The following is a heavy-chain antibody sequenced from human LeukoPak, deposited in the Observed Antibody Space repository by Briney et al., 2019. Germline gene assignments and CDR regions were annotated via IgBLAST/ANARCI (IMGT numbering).Heavy chain of an antibody. CDR2: IDHTGIT. Sequence: SETLSLTCTVSDDSITIYYWSWIRQPPGKGLEWIGYIDHTGITNYNPSLNSRVTISRDTSKNHFSLELSSATAADTAVYYCGRLHGDYPDSWGQGTLVTVSS. CDR3: GRLHGDYPDS. J-gene: IGHJ4*02. V-gene: IGHV4-59*01. D-gene: IGHD4-17*01. CDR1: DDSITIYY.